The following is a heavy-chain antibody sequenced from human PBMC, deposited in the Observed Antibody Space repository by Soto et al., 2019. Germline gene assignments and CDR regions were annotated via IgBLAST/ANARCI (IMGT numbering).Heavy chain of an antibody. CDR3: AIWSYGSGSYGY. CDR2: IIPIFGTA. D-gene: IGHD3-10*01. CDR1: GVTFSSYA. Sequence: SVKVSCKASGVTFSSYAISWVRQAPGQGLEWMGGIIPIFGTANYAQKFQGRVTITADESTSTAYMELSSLRSEDTAVYYCAIWSYGSGSYGYWGQGTLVTVSS. J-gene: IGHJ4*02. V-gene: IGHV1-69*13.